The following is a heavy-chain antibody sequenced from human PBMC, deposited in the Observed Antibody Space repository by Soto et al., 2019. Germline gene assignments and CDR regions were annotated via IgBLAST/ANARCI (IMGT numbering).Heavy chain of an antibody. D-gene: IGHD6-19*01. CDR3: ASRSSGWYFDY. Sequence: EVQLLESGGGLVQPGGSLRLSCAASGFTFSSYAMNWVRQAPGKGLEWVSVISVSGGSTYYADSVKGRFTISRDNSKNTLYLQMNSLRAEDTAVYYCASRSSGWYFDYWGQGTLVTVSS. J-gene: IGHJ4*02. CDR1: GFTFSSYA. V-gene: IGHV3-23*01. CDR2: ISVSGGST.